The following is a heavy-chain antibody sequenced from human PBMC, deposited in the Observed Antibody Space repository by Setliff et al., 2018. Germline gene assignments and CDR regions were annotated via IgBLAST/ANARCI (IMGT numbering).Heavy chain of an antibody. D-gene: IGHD6-19*01. CDR3: ARRPIALAGYRKGAFDI. CDR1: GNSFSSFS. V-gene: IGHV1-18*01. Sequence: ASVKVSCKASGNSFSSFSITWVRQAPGQGLEWMGWVSTYDGDTKYAQNFRGRVTMTTDMSTSTVYMELRTLRSDDTAVYYCARRPIALAGYRKGAFDIWGQGTMVTVSS. CDR2: VSTYDGDT. J-gene: IGHJ3*02.